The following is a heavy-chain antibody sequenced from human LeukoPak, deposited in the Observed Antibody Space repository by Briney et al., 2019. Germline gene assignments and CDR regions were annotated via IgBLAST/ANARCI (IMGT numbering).Heavy chain of an antibody. D-gene: IGHD6-13*01. V-gene: IGHV4-34*01. CDR3: ARGPTGYSTPYYFDY. CDR1: GGSFSGYY. Sequence: SETLSLTCAVYGGSFSGYYWSWIRQPPGKGLEWIGEINHSGSTNYNPSLKSRVTISVDTSKNQFSLKLSSVTAADTAVYYCARGPTGYSTPYYFDYWGQGTLVTVSS. J-gene: IGHJ4*02. CDR2: INHSGST.